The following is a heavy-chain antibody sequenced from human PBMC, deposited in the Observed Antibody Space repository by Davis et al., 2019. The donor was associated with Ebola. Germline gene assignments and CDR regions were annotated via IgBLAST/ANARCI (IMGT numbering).Heavy chain of an antibody. CDR3: ARYSVTRGLDY. J-gene: IGHJ4*02. CDR1: GGSFSGYY. V-gene: IGHV4-34*01. D-gene: IGHD4-17*01. Sequence: SQTLSLTCAVYGGSFSGYYWSWIRQPPGKGLEWIGEINHSGSTNYNPSLKSRVTISVDTSKNQFSLKLSSVTAADTAVYYCARYSVTRGLDYWGQGTLVTVSS. CDR2: INHSGST.